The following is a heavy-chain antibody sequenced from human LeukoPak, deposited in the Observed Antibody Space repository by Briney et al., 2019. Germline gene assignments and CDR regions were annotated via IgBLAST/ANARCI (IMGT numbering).Heavy chain of an antibody. CDR2: INPNSGGT. CDR1: GYTFTGYY. V-gene: IGHV1-2*06. CDR3: ARGVTIFGVAWFDYLDV. Sequence: ASVKVSCKASGYTFTGYYMHWVRQAPGQGLEWMGRINPNSGGTNYAQKFQGRVTMTRDTSISTAYMELSRLRSDDTAVYYCARGVTIFGVAWFDYLDVWGKGTTVTVSS. J-gene: IGHJ6*03. D-gene: IGHD3-3*01.